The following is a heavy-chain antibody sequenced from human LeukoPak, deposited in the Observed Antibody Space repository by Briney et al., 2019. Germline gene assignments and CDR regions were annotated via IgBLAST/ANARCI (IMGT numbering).Heavy chain of an antibody. Sequence: GGSLKISCQGFGYPFSTYWIGWGRQLPGKGLEWMGTIYPADSAFTYSPSFEGQVTMSADKSISTAFLQWSSLKASDTAVYYCARRVPVAGSVGFDYWGQGTLVIVSS. J-gene: IGHJ4*02. CDR1: GYPFSTYW. D-gene: IGHD6-19*01. V-gene: IGHV5-51*01. CDR2: IYPADSAF. CDR3: ARRVPVAGSVGFDY.